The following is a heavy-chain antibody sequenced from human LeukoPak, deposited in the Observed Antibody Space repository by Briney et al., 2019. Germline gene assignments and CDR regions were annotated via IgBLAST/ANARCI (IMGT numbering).Heavy chain of an antibody. CDR2: ISYSGST. CDR3: ARGRDDFWSGSHFDS. CDR1: GGSISSSDYY. Sequence: SETLSLTCIVSGGSISSSDYYWGWIRQSPGKGLEWIGSISYSGSTYYNSSLKSRVTISVDTSKNQFSLKLSSVTAADTAVYYCARGRDDFWSGSHFDSWGQGTLVTVSS. J-gene: IGHJ4*02. V-gene: IGHV4-39*07. D-gene: IGHD3-3*01.